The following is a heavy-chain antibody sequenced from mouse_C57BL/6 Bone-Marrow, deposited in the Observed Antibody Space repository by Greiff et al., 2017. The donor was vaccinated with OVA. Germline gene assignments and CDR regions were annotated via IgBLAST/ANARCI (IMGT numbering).Heavy chain of an antibody. CDR2: IDPSDSYT. Sequence: QVQLQQPGAELVMPGASVKLSCKASGYTFTSYWMHWVKQRPGQGLEWIGEIDPSDSYTNYNQKFKGKSTLTLDKSSSTAYMQLSSLTSEDSAVYYCARDDGYYVKFAYWGQGTLVTVSA. V-gene: IGHV1-69*01. J-gene: IGHJ3*01. CDR1: GYTFTSYW. D-gene: IGHD2-3*01. CDR3: ARDDGYYVKFAY.